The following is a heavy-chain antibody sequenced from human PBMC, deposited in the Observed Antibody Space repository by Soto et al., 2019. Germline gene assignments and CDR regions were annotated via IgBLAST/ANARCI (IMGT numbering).Heavy chain of an antibody. Sequence: EVQLLESGGGLVQPGGSLRLSCAASGFTFSSYAMSWVRQAPGKGLEWVSAISGSGGSTYYADSVKGRFTISRDNSKNTLYLQMNSLRAEDTAVYYCARQLIRGYSYGYAYWGQGTLVTVSS. CDR2: ISGSGGST. CDR3: ARQLIRGYSYGYAY. CDR1: GFTFSSYA. D-gene: IGHD5-18*01. V-gene: IGHV3-23*01. J-gene: IGHJ4*02.